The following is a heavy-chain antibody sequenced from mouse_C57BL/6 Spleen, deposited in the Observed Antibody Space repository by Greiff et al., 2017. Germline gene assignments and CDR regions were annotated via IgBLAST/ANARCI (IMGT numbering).Heavy chain of an antibody. CDR3: ARCDYDSSPDAY. D-gene: IGHD1-1*01. CDR2: IYPRSGNT. V-gene: IGHV1-81*01. CDR1: GYTFTSYG. J-gene: IGHJ3*01. Sequence: QVQLQQSGAELARPGASVKLSCKASGYTFTSYGISWVKQRTGQGLEWIGGIYPRSGNTYYNEKFKGKATLTANKSSSTAYMELRSLTSEDAAVYFCARCDYDSSPDAYWGQGTLVTVSA.